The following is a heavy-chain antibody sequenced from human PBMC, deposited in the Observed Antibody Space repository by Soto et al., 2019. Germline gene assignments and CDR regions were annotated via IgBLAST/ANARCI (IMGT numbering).Heavy chain of an antibody. Sequence: GGSLRLSCAASGFTFSSYGMHWVRQAPGQGLEWVSSISGSSDFLYYADSVKGRFTISRDTATNSLYLQMNSLRAEDTAVYYCATSTWYAFDIWGQGTMVTVS. V-gene: IGHV3-21*01. CDR2: ISGSSDFL. D-gene: IGHD6-13*01. CDR1: GFTFSSYG. CDR3: ATSTWYAFDI. J-gene: IGHJ3*02.